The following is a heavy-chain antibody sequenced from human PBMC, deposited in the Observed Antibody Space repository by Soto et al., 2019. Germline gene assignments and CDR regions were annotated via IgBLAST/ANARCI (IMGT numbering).Heavy chain of an antibody. CDR2: IKSKTDGGTT. D-gene: IGHD3-22*01. CDR3: TTGRYYDSSGSTGPY. Sequence: GSLRLSCAASGFTFSNAWMNWVRQAPGKGLEWVGRIKSKTDGGTTDYAAPVKGRFTISRDDSKNTLYLQMNSLKTEDTAVYYCTTGRYYDSSGSTGPYWGQGTLVTVSS. V-gene: IGHV3-15*07. CDR1: GFTFSNAW. J-gene: IGHJ4*02.